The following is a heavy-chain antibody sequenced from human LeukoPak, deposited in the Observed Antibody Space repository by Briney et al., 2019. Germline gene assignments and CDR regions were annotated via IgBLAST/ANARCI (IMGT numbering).Heavy chain of an antibody. J-gene: IGHJ4*02. Sequence: KPGGSLRLSCAASGFTFSSYAMSWVRQAPGKGLEWVSAISGSGGSTYYADSVKGRFTISRDNSKNTLYLQMNSLRAEDTAVYYCARDCTNGVCYGTDFDYWGQGTLVTVSS. V-gene: IGHV3-23*01. CDR2: ISGSGGST. D-gene: IGHD2-8*01. CDR1: GFTFSSYA. CDR3: ARDCTNGVCYGTDFDY.